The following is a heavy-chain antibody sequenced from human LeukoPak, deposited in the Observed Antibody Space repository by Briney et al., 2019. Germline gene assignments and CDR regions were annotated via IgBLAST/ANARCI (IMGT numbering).Heavy chain of an antibody. J-gene: IGHJ4*02. CDR1: GGPISSGAYS. D-gene: IGHD3-10*01. V-gene: IGHV4-31*03. CDR3: ARAPIGSGNDYYFDY. CDR2: IYYSGST. Sequence: SQTLSLTCTVSGGPISSGAYSGSWIRQHPGKGLEWIGYIYYSGSTYYNPSLKSRVIISIDTSKNQFSLNLSSVTAADTAVYYCARAPIGSGNDYYFDYWGQGTLVTVSS.